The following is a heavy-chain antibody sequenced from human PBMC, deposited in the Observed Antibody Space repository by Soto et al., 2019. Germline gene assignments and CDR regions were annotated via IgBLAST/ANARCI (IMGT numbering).Heavy chain of an antibody. Sequence: QITLKESGPTLVKPTQTLTLTCTFSGFSLSTSGVGVGWIRQPPGKALDCLALIYWDDDKRYSPSLKSRLTITNSTPKNRVALRMSNMDPVDTATYDCAHNRVGSGSYSWYFDLWGSGTLVTVSS. CDR3: AHNRVGSGSYSWYFDL. CDR2: IYWDDDK. D-gene: IGHD3-10*01. V-gene: IGHV2-5*02. J-gene: IGHJ2*01. CDR1: GFSLSTSGVG.